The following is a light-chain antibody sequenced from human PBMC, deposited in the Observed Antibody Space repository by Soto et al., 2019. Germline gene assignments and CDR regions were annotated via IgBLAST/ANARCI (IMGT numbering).Light chain of an antibody. J-gene: IGLJ2*01. Sequence: QPVLTQSPSASASLGASVKLPCTLSSGHSTYAIAWHQQQPEKGPRYLMKLSSDGSHSKGDGIPDRFSGSSSGAERYLTISSLQSEDEADYYCQTWDSGARVVFGGGTKLTVL. CDR3: QTWDSGARVV. CDR2: LSSDGSH. CDR1: SGHSTYA. V-gene: IGLV4-69*01.